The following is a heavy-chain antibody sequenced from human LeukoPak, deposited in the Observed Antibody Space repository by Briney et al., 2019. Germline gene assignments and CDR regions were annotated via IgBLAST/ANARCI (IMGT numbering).Heavy chain of an antibody. CDR1: GDSGSSNSVA. J-gene: IGHJ3*02. D-gene: IGHD4-11*01. CDR3: ARGAYSTFDI. V-gene: IGHV6-1*01. CDR2: TYYRSKWYN. Sequence: SQTLSLTCVISGDSGSSNSVAWNWIRQSPSRVLEWLGRTYYRSKWYNDYAVSVQGRITVNPDTSKNQFSLQLDSVTPHDTALYYCARGAYSTFDIWGQGTMVTVSS.